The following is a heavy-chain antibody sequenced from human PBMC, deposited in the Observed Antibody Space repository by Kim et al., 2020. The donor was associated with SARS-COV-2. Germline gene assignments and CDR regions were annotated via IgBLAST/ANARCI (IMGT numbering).Heavy chain of an antibody. V-gene: IGHV4-59*13. D-gene: IGHD3-16*02. CDR2: IYYSGST. J-gene: IGHJ5*02. CDR1: GGSISSYY. CDR3: ARDSGDYDYVWGSYRWGGFDP. Sequence: SETLSLTCTVSGGSISSYYWSWIRQPPGKGLEWIGYIYYSGSTNYNPSLKSRVTISVDTSKNQFSLKLSSVTAADTAVYYCARDSGDYDYVWGSYRWGGFDPWGQGTLVTVSS.